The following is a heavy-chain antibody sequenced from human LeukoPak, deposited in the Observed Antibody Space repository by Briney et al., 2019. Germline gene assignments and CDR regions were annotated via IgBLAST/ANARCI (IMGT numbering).Heavy chain of an antibody. CDR1: GGTFSSYA. CDR2: IIPIFGTA. Sequence: GASVKVSCKASGGTFSSYAISWVRQAPGQGLEWMGGIIPIFGTANYAQKFQGRVTITADESTSTAYMELSSLRSEDTAVYYCAKDGEKYYDSSGYYSPRPFDSWGQGTLVTVSS. J-gene: IGHJ4*02. D-gene: IGHD3-22*01. V-gene: IGHV1-69*13. CDR3: AKDGEKYYDSSGYYSPRPFDS.